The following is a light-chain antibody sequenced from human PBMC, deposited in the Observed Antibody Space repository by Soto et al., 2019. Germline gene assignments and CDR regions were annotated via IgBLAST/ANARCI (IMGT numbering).Light chain of an antibody. CDR3: HQHHNWPHAPT. CDR2: RAS. J-gene: IGKJ1*01. Sequence: EIGMTQSPATRSVSRGERATFSCRASQRVRGDLAWYQQKPGQSPRILIYRASTRATGIPATSSGSGSGTQFTLTISSLKPQDFAVYPCHQHHNWPHAPTFGQGTKVDIK. V-gene: IGKV3-15*01. CDR1: QRVRGD.